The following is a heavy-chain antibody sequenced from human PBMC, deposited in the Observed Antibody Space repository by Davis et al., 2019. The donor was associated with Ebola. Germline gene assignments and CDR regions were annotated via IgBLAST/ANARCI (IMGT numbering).Heavy chain of an antibody. CDR1: GYTFTSYG. CDR3: ARDPTVTPLDY. Sequence: ASVKVSCKASGYTFTSYGISWVRQAPGQRLEWMGWINAGNGNTKYSQKLQGRVTMTTDTSTSTAYMELRSLRSDDTAVYYCARDPTVTPLDYWGQGTLVTVSS. J-gene: IGHJ4*02. D-gene: IGHD4-17*01. CDR2: INAGNGNT. V-gene: IGHV1-18*01.